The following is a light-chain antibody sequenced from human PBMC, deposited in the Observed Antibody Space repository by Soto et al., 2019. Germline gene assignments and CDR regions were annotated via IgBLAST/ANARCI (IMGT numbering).Light chain of an antibody. CDR3: QQYNSYLWT. Sequence: DVQMTQSPSTLSSSVGDRVTITCRASQSISSWLAWYQQKPGKAPKLLIYKASSLESGVPSRFSGSGSGTEFTLTISSLQPEDFATYYCQQYNSYLWTFGQGTKVDI. V-gene: IGKV1-5*03. J-gene: IGKJ1*01. CDR2: KAS. CDR1: QSISSW.